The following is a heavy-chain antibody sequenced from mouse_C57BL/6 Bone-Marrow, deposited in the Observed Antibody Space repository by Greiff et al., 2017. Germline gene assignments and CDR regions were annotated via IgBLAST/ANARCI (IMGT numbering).Heavy chain of an antibody. J-gene: IGHJ4*01. D-gene: IGHD1-1*01. CDR3: AREAVVAQMDY. V-gene: IGHV1-26*01. Sequence: EAQLQQSGPELVKPGASVKISCKASGYTFTDYYMNWVKQSHGKSLEWIGDINPNNGGTSYNQKFKGKATLTVDKSSSTAYMELRSLTSEDSAVYYCAREAVVAQMDYWGQGTSVTVSS. CDR2: INPNNGGT. CDR1: GYTFTDYY.